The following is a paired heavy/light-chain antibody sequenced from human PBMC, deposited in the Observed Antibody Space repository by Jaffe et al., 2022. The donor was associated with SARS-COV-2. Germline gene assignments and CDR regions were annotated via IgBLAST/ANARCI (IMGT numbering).Light chain of an antibody. J-gene: IGLJ1*01. CDR1: SSNVGNYNL. CDR2: EDS. CDR3: SSYGGRVTFYV. Sequence: QSALTQPASVSGSPGQSITISCTGTSSNVGNYNLVSWYQQHPGKAPKVMIYEDSKRPSGVSNRFSASKSGNTASLTISGLQAEDEADYFCSSYGGRVTFYVFGTGTKVTVL. V-gene: IGLV2-23*01.
Heavy chain of an antibody. V-gene: IGHV7-4-1*02. Sequence: QVQLVQSGSELKKPGASVKVSCKASGYTFTRFPVNWVRQAPGQGLEWMGWINTNTGNPTYAQGFTGRFVFSLDTSVSTAYLQISSLKTEDTAVYYCARDPSSWNDYWGQGALVTVSS. CDR3: ARDPSSWNDY. J-gene: IGHJ4*02. CDR1: GYTFTRFP. CDR2: INTNTGNP. D-gene: IGHD6-13*01.